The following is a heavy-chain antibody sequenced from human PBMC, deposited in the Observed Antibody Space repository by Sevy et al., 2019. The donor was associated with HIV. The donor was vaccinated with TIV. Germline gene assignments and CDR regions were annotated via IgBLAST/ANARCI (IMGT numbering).Heavy chain of an antibody. CDR1: GFTFSSYA. J-gene: IGHJ3*02. CDR2: ISGSGGST. CDR3: AKDRGSGYDSFDDAFDI. V-gene: IGHV3-23*01. Sequence: GGSLRLSCAASGFTFSSYAMSWVRQAPGKGLEWVSAISGSGGSTYYADSVMGRFTFSSDNSQNTLYLEMNSLRADDRAVYYCAKDRGSGYDSFDDAFDIWGQGTMVTVSS. D-gene: IGHD5-12*01.